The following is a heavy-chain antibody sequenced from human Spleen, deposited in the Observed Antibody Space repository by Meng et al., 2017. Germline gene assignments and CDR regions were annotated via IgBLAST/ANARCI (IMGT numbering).Heavy chain of an antibody. CDR3: ARDISRVDFYIDY. D-gene: IGHD3-3*01. CDR1: GFTFSSYA. V-gene: IGHV3-30*01. CDR2: ISYDGSNK. Sequence: GESLKISCAASGFTFSSYAMHWVRQAPGKGLEWVAVISYDGSNKYYADSVKGRFTISRDNSKNTLYLQMNSLRAEDTAVYYCARDISRVDFYIDYWGQGTLVTVSS. J-gene: IGHJ4*02.